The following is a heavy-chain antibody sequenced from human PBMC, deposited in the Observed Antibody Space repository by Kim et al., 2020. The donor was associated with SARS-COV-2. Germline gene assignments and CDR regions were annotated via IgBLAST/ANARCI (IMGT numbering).Heavy chain of an antibody. Sequence: GGSLRLSCAASGFTFSSYGMHWVRQAPGKGLEWVAVIWYDGSNKYYADSVKGRFTISRDNSKNTLYLQMNSLRAEDTAVYYCAKDPIRVGQWLATGDYYGMDVWGQGTTVTVSS. V-gene: IGHV3-33*06. CDR2: IWYDGSNK. CDR3: AKDPIRVGQWLATGDYYGMDV. CDR1: GFTFSSYG. D-gene: IGHD6-19*01. J-gene: IGHJ6*02.